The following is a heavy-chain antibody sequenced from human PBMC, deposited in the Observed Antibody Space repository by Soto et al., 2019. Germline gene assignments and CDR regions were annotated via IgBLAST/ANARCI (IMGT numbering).Heavy chain of an antibody. CDR2: ISGSGGST. CDR1: GFTFSSYA. D-gene: IGHD1-26*01. Sequence: GGSLRLSCAASGFTFSSYAMSWIRQAPGKGLEWVSAISGSGGSTYYADSVKGRFTISRDNSKNTLYLQMNSLRAEDTAVYYCAKAPTSGSSGPDAFDIWGQGTMVTVSS. J-gene: IGHJ3*02. V-gene: IGHV3-23*01. CDR3: AKAPTSGSSGPDAFDI.